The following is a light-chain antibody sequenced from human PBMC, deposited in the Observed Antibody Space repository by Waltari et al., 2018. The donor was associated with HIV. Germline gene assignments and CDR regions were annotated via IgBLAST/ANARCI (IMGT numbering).Light chain of an antibody. J-gene: IGKJ1*01. CDR3: QQCATSPWT. CDR2: GAS. V-gene: IGKV3-20*01. CDR1: PSVSSNF. Sequence: MVLTQSPGTLSLSPGDRAILSCRASPSVSSNFLGWYQQRPGQAPRPLVHGASRRATGTPARFSCGGSGTDFTLIISRLQPEDFAVYYCQQCATSPWTFGQGTTV.